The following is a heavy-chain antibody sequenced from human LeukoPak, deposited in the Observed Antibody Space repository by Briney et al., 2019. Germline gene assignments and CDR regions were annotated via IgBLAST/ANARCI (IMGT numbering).Heavy chain of an antibody. V-gene: IGHV4-30-4*01. CDR2: IYYSGST. CDR1: GGSISSGDYY. J-gene: IGHJ6*02. CDR3: ARFGDCSSTSCYYPYYYGMDV. D-gene: IGHD2-2*01. Sequence: SQTLSLTCTVSGGSISSGDYYWRWIRQPPGKGLEWIGYIYYSGSTYYNPSLKSRFTISVDTSKNQFSLKLSSVTAADTAVYYCARFGDCSSTSCYYPYYYGMDVWGQGTTVTVSS.